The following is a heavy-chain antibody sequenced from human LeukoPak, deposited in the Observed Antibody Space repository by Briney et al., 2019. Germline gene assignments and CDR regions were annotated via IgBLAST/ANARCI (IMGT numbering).Heavy chain of an antibody. CDR3: AKSRGSGWYWEYFDY. J-gene: IGHJ4*02. CDR2: ISYDGSNK. CDR1: GFTFSSYG. V-gene: IGHV3-30*18. D-gene: IGHD6-19*01. Sequence: GGSLRLSCAASGFTFSSYGMHWVRQAPGKGLEWVAVISYDGSNKYYADSVKGRFTISRDNSKNTLYLQMNSLRAEDTAVYYCAKSRGSGWYWEYFDYWGQGTLVTVSS.